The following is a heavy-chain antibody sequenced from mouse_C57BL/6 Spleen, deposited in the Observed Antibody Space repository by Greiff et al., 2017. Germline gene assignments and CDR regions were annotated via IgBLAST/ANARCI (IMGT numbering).Heavy chain of an antibody. CDR3: ARVNYYGSSHYYAMDY. J-gene: IGHJ4*01. V-gene: IGHV1-39*01. CDR2: INPNSGTT. Sequence: VQLQQSGPELVKPGASVKISCKASGYSFTDYNMNWVKQSNGKSLEWIGVINPNSGTTSYNQKFKGKATLTVDKSSSTAYMQLNSLTSEDSAVYYCARVNYYGSSHYYAMDYGGQGTSVTVSS. CDR1: GYSFTDYN. D-gene: IGHD1-1*01.